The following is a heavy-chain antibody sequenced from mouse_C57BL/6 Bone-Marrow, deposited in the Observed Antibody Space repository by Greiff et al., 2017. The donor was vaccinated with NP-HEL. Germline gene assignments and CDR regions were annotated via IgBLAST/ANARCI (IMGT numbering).Heavy chain of an antibody. CDR2: ISSGGSYT. J-gene: IGHJ3*01. V-gene: IGHV5-6*02. CDR1: GFTFSSYG. CDR3: ARPYDYDEAGFAY. D-gene: IGHD2-4*01. Sequence: DVKLVESGGDLVKPGGSLKLSCAASGFTFSSYGMSWVRQTPDKRLEWVATISSGGSYTYYPDSVKGRFTISRDNAKNTLYLQMSSLKSEDTAMYYCARPYDYDEAGFAYWGQGTLVTVSA.